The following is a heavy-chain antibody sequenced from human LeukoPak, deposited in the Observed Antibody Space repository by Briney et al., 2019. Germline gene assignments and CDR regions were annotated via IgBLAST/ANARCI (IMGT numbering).Heavy chain of an antibody. J-gene: IGHJ6*02. V-gene: IGHV4-39*07. CDR3: ARDSAAQEFPYDILTGYYYYGMDV. D-gene: IGHD3-9*01. Sequence: PSETLSLTCTVSGGSISSSSYYWGWIRQPPGKGLEWIGSIYYSGSTYYNPSLKSRVTISVDTSKNQFSLKLSSVTAADTAVYYCARDSAAQEFPYDILTGYYYYGMDVWGQGTTVTVSS. CDR1: GGSISSSSYY. CDR2: IYYSGST.